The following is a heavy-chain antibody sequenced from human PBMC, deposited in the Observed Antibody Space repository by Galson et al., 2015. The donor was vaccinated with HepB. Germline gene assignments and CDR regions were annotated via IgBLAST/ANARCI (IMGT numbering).Heavy chain of an antibody. J-gene: IGHJ4*02. D-gene: IGHD1-1*01. CDR1: GFTSSIYW. Sequence: SLRLSCAASGFTSSIYWMTWVRQAPGKGLEWVANIKQDGSEKYYVDSVKGRLTISRDNAKSSLYLQMNSLTTKDTAVYHCAMALLEWGQGTLVTVSS. CDR2: IKQDGSEK. V-gene: IGHV3-7*03. CDR3: AMALLE.